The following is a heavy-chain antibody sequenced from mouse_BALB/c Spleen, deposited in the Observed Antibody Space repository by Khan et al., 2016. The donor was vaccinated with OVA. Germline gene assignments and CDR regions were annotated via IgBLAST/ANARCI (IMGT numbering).Heavy chain of an antibody. CDR2: ISYSGGT. V-gene: IGHV3-2*02. J-gene: IGHJ2*01. CDR1: GYSITSGYA. D-gene: IGHD1-1*01. Sequence: EVQLQESGPGLVKPSQSLSLTCTVTGYSITSGYAWNWIRQFPGNKLEWMGYISYSGGTSYNPTLKSRISISRDKSKNQFFLQLNSVTTEDTATYYCARGNYYGYYVDYWGQGTPLIVSS. CDR3: ARGNYYGYYVDY.